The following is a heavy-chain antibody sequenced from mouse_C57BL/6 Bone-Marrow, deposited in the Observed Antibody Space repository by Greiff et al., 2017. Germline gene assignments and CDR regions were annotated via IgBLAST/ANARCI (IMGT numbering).Heavy chain of an antibody. D-gene: IGHD6-1*01. CDR2: ISSGSSTI. CDR3: ARKDCGAWFAY. CDR1: GFTFSDYG. J-gene: IGHJ3*01. V-gene: IGHV5-17*01. Sequence: EVKLVESGGGLVKPGGSLKLSCAASGFTFSDYGMHWVRQAPEKGLEWVAYISSGSSTIYYADTVKGRFTISRDNAKNTLFLQMTSLRSEDTAMYYCARKDCGAWFAYWGQGTLVTVSA.